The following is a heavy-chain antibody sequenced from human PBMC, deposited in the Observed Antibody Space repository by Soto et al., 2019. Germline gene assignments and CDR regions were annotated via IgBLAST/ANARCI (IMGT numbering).Heavy chain of an antibody. Sequence: LRLSCAAPGFTFSSYAMHWVRQAPGKGLEWVAVISYDGSNKYYADSVKGRFTISRDNSKNTLYLQMNSLRAEDTAVYYCARDPGIAAAGIISDAFDIWGQGTMVTVSS. CDR3: ARDPGIAAAGIISDAFDI. V-gene: IGHV3-30-3*01. J-gene: IGHJ3*02. CDR2: ISYDGSNK. CDR1: GFTFSSYA. D-gene: IGHD6-13*01.